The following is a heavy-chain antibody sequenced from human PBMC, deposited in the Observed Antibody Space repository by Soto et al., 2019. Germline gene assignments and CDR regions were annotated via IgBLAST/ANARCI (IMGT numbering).Heavy chain of an antibody. CDR1: GIIFRDAW. D-gene: IGHD4-17*01. Sequence: EVLLVESGGGLVQPGGSLRLSCVVSGIIFRDAWMSWVRQAPGRGLEWVGRIKSKGSGGTTDYTAAVQGRFIISRDDSANTIYLQMNSLKFDDTALYFCTWMNTETTMGSWGQGTLVTVSS. CDR2: IKSKGSGGTT. CDR3: TWMNTETTMGS. J-gene: IGHJ5*02. V-gene: IGHV3-15*05.